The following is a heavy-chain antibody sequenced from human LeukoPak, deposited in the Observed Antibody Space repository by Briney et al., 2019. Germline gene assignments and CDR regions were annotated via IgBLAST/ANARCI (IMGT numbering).Heavy chain of an antibody. CDR1: GFTFSSYS. CDR2: IRSSSSTI. V-gene: IGHV3-48*01. D-gene: IGHD4-17*01. Sequence: GGSLRLSCAASGFTFSSYSMNWVRQAPGKGLEWVSYIRSSSSTIYYADSVKGRFTISRDNAKNSLYLQMNSLRAEDTAVYYCAREAPPRWVGTSYGDYGQPLDYWGQGTLVTVSS. J-gene: IGHJ4*02. CDR3: AREAPPRWVGTSYGDYGQPLDY.